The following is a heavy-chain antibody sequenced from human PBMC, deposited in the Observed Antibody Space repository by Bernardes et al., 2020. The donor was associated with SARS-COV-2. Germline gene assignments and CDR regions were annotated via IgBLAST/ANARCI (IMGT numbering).Heavy chain of an antibody. CDR3: ARGGRPLWVN. V-gene: IGHV1-3*04. J-gene: IGHJ4*02. Sequence: ASVKVSCETSGYTFTKDPIHWLRQAPGQGLEWMGWVSTGSGNTQYAHKLKDRVTITRNTSANTAYMELTDLRSEDTAVYFCARGGRPLWVNWGQGTPVTVSP. CDR2: VSTGSGNT. D-gene: IGHD3-10*01. CDR1: GYTFTKDP.